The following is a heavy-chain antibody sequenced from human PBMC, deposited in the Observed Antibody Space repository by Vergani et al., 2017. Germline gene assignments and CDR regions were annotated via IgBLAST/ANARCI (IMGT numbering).Heavy chain of an antibody. CDR3: ARDLGYYEKALNDAFDI. V-gene: IGHV3-21*01. Sequence: VQLVESGGGLVKPGGSLRLSCAASGFTFSSYSMNWVRQAPGKGLEWVSSSSSSSSYIYYADSVKGRFTISRDNAKTSLYLQMNSLRAEDTAVYYCARDLGYYEKALNDAFDIWGQGTMVTVSS. CDR2: SSSSSSYI. D-gene: IGHD3-22*01. CDR1: GFTFSSYS. J-gene: IGHJ3*02.